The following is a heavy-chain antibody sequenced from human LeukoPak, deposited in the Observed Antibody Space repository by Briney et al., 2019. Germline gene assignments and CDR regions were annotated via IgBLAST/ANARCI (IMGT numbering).Heavy chain of an antibody. CDR1: GFTFGSYT. Sequence: TGGSLRLSCAVSGFTFGSYTMNWVRQAPGKGLEWVSHISGTSTTYYADSVKGRFTTSRDNAKNLLYLQMNSLRDEDTAVYYCAAAGDYWGQGTLVTVSS. CDR3: AAAGDY. J-gene: IGHJ4*02. D-gene: IGHD3-10*01. CDR2: ISGTSTT. V-gene: IGHV3-48*02.